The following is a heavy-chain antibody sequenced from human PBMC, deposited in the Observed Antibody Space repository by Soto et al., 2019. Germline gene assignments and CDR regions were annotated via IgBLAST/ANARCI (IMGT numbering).Heavy chain of an antibody. Sequence: ASVKVSFKTSGYTFTSYYIHWVRQVPGQALEWLGIIHPSAGSATYSDEVQGRVTMTRVTSTRTFFLELTRLTSEDTAVYFCARGFGSNSQTSGYHDFWGQGTQVTVPS. CDR3: ARGFGSNSQTSGYHDF. D-gene: IGHD3-22*01. V-gene: IGHV1-46*01. CDR2: IHPSAGSA. J-gene: IGHJ4*02. CDR1: GYTFTSYY.